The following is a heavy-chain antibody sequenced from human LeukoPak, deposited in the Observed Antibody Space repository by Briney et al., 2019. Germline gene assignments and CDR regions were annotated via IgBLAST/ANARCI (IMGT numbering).Heavy chain of an antibody. CDR2: IRYDGSNK. Sequence: GGSLRLSCAASGFTFSSYGMHWVRQAPGKGLEWVAFIRYDGSNKYYADSVKGRFAISRDNSKNTLYLQMNSLRAEDTAVYYCAKVFDSSGYYGQSYFDYWGQGTLVTVSS. J-gene: IGHJ4*02. CDR1: GFTFSSYG. CDR3: AKVFDSSGYYGQSYFDY. D-gene: IGHD3-22*01. V-gene: IGHV3-30*02.